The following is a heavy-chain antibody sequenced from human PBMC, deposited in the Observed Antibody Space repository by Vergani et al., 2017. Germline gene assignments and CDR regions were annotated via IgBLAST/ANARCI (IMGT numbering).Heavy chain of an antibody. Sequence: QVQLQESGPGLVKPSQTLSLTCTVSGGSISSGGYYWSWIRQHPGKGLEWIGYIYYSGSTYYNPSLKSRVTISVDTSKNQFSLKLSSVTAADTAAYYCARMVDIVATRGIDYWGQGTLVTVSS. CDR2: IYYSGST. J-gene: IGHJ4*02. D-gene: IGHD5-12*01. CDR3: ARMVDIVATRGIDY. CDR1: GGSISSGGYY. V-gene: IGHV4-31*03.